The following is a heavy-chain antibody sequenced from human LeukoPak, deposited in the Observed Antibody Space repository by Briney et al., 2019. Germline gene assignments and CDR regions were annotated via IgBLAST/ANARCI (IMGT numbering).Heavy chain of an antibody. CDR2: INSDGSST. J-gene: IGHJ4*02. V-gene: IGHV3-74*01. D-gene: IGHD6-13*01. CDR1: GFTFSSYW. CDR3: SIPPTPGIAAAGSVGYFDY. Sequence: GGSLRLSCAASGFTFSSYWMHWVRQAPGKGLVWVSRINSDGSSTSYADSVKGRFTISRDNSKNTLYLQMNSLRAEDTAVYYCSIPPTPGIAAAGSVGYFDYWGQGTLVTVSS.